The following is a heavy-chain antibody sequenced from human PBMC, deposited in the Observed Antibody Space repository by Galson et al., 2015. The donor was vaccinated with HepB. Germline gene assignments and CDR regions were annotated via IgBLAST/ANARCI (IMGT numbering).Heavy chain of an antibody. D-gene: IGHD5-18*01. Sequence: SCKASGYTFTGYYMHWVRQAPGQGLEWMGWINPNSGGTNYAQKFQGRVTMTRDTSISTAYMELSRLRSDDTAVYYCARVGDTAMAYFDYWGQGTLVTVSS. CDR3: ARVGDTAMAYFDY. V-gene: IGHV1-2*02. J-gene: IGHJ4*02. CDR2: INPNSGGT. CDR1: GYTFTGYY.